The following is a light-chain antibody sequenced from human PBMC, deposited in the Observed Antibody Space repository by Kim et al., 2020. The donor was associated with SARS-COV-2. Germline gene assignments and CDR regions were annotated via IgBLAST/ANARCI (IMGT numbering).Light chain of an antibody. Sequence: SYELTQPPSVSVSPGQTGSITCSGHKLGNKYVSWYHQKPGQSPVLVIYQDTKRPSGIPERLSGSNSGNTATLTISGTQTMDEGDYYCQAWDSSTNVVFGGGTKLTVL. J-gene: IGLJ3*02. CDR1: KLGNKY. CDR3: QAWDSSTNVV. CDR2: QDT. V-gene: IGLV3-1*01.